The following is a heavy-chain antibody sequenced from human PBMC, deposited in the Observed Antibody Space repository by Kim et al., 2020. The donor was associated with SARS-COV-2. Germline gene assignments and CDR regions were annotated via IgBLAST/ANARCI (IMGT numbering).Heavy chain of an antibody. Sequence: SETLSLTCAVYGGSFSGYYWSWIRQPPGKGLEWIGEINHSGSTNYNPSLKSRVTISVDTSKNQFSLKLSSVTAADTAVYYCARMDSGVYATEFDPWGQGTLVTVSS. V-gene: IGHV4-34*01. CDR2: INHSGST. CDR1: GGSFSGYY. CDR3: ARMDSGVYATEFDP. D-gene: IGHD2-8*01. J-gene: IGHJ5*02.